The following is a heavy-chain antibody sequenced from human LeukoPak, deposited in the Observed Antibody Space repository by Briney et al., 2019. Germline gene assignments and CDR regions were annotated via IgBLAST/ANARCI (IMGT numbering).Heavy chain of an antibody. J-gene: IGHJ6*03. D-gene: IGHD2-8*02. CDR1: DGSISTDSYY. V-gene: IGHV4-39*01. CDR3: ARASPYRWGNMDV. CDR2: IYYRGST. Sequence: SEALSLTCTVSDGSISTDSYYWGWIRQPPGEGLEWIGNIYYRGSTYYNPSLKSRVTISVDTSKNQFSLKLSSVTAADTAVYYCARASPYRWGNMDVWGKGTTVTVSS.